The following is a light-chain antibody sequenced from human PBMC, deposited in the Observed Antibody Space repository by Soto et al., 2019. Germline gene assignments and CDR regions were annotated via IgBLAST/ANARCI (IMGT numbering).Light chain of an antibody. CDR3: QQYTNWPYT. Sequence: EIVMTQSPATLSVSPGERASLSCRASQSVGSNLAWYQQTAGQAPRLLIYGASTRATGIPARFSGSGSGTEFTLTISGLQPEDFSVYSCQQYTNWPYTFGQGTKREIK. J-gene: IGKJ2*01. CDR1: QSVGSN. V-gene: IGKV3-15*01. CDR2: GAS.